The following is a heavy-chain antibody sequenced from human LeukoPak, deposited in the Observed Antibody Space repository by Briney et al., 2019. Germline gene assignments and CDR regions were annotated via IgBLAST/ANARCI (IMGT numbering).Heavy chain of an antibody. CDR3: ARGIRWLVRYYFDY. D-gene: IGHD6-19*01. CDR1: GFTFSTYG. Sequence: GGSLRLSCAASGFTFSTYGMHWVHQAPGKGLEWVAVIWYDGSNKYYADSVKGRFTISRDNSKNTLYLEMNSLRAEDTAVYYCARGIRWLVRYYFDYWGQGTLVTVSS. J-gene: IGHJ4*02. CDR2: IWYDGSNK. V-gene: IGHV3-33*01.